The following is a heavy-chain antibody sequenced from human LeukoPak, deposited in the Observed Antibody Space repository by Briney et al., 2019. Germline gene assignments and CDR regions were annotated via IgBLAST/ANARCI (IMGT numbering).Heavy chain of an antibody. CDR3: ARVSLRGVSYYFDY. V-gene: IGHV4-38-2*02. J-gene: IGHJ4*02. CDR1: GYSISSGYY. Sequence: SETLSLTCTVSGYSISSGYYWGWVRQPPGKGLEWIGSIYHSGSTYYNPSLKSRVTISVDTSKNQFSLKLSSVTAADTAVYYCARVSLRGVSYYFDYWGQGTLVTVSS. CDR2: IYHSGST. D-gene: IGHD3-10*01.